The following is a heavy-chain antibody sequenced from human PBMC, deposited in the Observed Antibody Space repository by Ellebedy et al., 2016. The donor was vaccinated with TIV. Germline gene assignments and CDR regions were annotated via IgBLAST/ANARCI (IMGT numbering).Heavy chain of an antibody. CDR2: IHHGGGT. J-gene: IGHJ6*02. Sequence: MPSETLSLTCAVYGGSSSGYFWSWFRQPPGKGLEWIGEIHHGGGTTYNPSLKSRITMSIDTSKNQFSLKMTSVTAADTAVYYCARVSGDYYFVMDVWGQGTTVTVSS. D-gene: IGHD1-26*01. V-gene: IGHV4-34*10. CDR3: ARVSGDYYFVMDV. CDR1: GGSSSGYF.